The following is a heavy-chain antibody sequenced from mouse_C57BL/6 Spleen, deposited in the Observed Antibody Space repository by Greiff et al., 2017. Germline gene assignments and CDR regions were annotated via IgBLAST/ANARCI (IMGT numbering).Heavy chain of an antibody. CDR1: GYTFTSYW. Sequence: QVQLQQPGAELVRPGTSVKLSCKASGYTFTSYWMHWVKQRPGQGLEWIGVIDPSDSYTNYSQKFKGKATLTVDTSSSTAYMQLSSLTSEDSAVYYCAYYGYAFAYWGQGTLVTVSA. V-gene: IGHV1-59*01. J-gene: IGHJ3*01. CDR3: AYYGYAFAY. D-gene: IGHD2-2*01. CDR2: IDPSDSYT.